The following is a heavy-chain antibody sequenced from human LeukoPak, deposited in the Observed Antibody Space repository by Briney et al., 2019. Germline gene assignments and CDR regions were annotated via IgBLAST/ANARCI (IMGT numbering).Heavy chain of an antibody. V-gene: IGHV3-30*02. CDR2: IRYDGSNK. Sequence: AGGSLRLSCAASGFTFSSYGMHWVRQAPGKGLEWVAFIRYDGSNKYYADSVKGRFTISRDNSKNTLYLQMNSLRAEDTAVYYCAKDYGDYVGWFDPWGQGTLVTVSS. D-gene: IGHD4-17*01. CDR1: GFTFSSYG. CDR3: AKDYGDYVGWFDP. J-gene: IGHJ5*02.